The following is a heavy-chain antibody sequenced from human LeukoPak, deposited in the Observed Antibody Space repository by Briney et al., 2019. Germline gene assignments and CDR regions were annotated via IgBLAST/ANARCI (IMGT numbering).Heavy chain of an antibody. Sequence: PGGSLRLSCAASGFTFNTYWMTWVRQAPGRGLEWVANVRQDGGEGHYVDSVKGRFTVSRDNAENSLYRQLSSLRVDATAVYYCVTRLCSISACRASSYLSFDVWGKGTTVTVSS. D-gene: IGHD3-10*02. CDR2: VRQDGGEG. CDR1: GFTFNTYW. CDR3: VTRLCSISACRASSYLSFDV. J-gene: IGHJ6*04. V-gene: IGHV3-7*01.